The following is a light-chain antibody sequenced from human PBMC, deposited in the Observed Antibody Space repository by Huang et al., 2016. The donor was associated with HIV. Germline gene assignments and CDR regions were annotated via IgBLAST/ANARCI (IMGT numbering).Light chain of an antibody. CDR3: HQYYSSPQT. Sequence: DIVVTQSPGSLALSLGERAAINCTSSQSVFHSSNNKNYLSWYQLKPGQSPQLLIYWASTREFGVPDRFRGTGSGTDFTLPITSLQAEDVAVYYCHQYYSSPQTFGQGTKVEV. V-gene: IGKV4-1*01. CDR1: QSVFHSSNNKNY. J-gene: IGKJ1*01. CDR2: WAS.